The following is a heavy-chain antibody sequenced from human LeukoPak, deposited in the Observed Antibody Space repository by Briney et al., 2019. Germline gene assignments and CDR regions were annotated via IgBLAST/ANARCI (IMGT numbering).Heavy chain of an antibody. J-gene: IGHJ5*02. CDR1: GYTFTGYY. V-gene: IGHV1-2*02. D-gene: IGHD3-22*01. CDR2: INPNSGGT. CDR3: ARARPSTMIVAHLRKNWFDP. Sequence: ASVKVSCKASGYTFTGYYMHWVRQAPGQGLEWMGWINPNSGGTNYAQKFQGRVTMTRDTSISTAYMELSRLRSGDTAVYYCARARPSTMIVAHLRKNWFDPWGQGTLVTVSS.